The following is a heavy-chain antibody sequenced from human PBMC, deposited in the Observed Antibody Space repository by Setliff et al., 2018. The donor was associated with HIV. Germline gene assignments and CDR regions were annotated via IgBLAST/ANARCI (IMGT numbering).Heavy chain of an antibody. CDR1: GGSFSAYY. J-gene: IGHJ4*02. V-gene: IGHV4-34*01. D-gene: IGHD3-10*01. Sequence: SETLSLTCAVYGGSFSAYYWSWIRQPPGKGLEWIGEINYSGGTNYIPSLKSRVTRSVDTSKSQFSLRLNSVTATDTALYYCARGRFHRLHRPYSGSGSLGIQYFDYWGQGTLVTVSS. CDR3: ARGRFHRLHRPYSGSGSLGIQYFDY. CDR2: INYSGGT.